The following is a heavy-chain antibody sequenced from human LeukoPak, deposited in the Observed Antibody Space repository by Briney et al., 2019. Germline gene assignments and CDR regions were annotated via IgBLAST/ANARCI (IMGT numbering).Heavy chain of an antibody. Sequence: PSETLSLTCTVSGGSISSYYWSWIRQPPGKGLEWIGYIYYSGSTNYNPSLKSRVTISVDTSKNQFSLKLSFVTAADTAVYYCARGRDVVVVAATPGYYYYMDVWGKGTTVTVSS. CDR2: IYYSGST. CDR1: GGSISSYY. D-gene: IGHD2-15*01. V-gene: IGHV4-59*01. J-gene: IGHJ6*03. CDR3: ARGRDVVVVAATPGYYYYMDV.